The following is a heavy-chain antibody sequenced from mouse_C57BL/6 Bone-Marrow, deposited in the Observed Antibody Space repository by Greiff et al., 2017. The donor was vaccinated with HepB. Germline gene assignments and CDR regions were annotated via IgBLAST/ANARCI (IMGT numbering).Heavy chain of an antibody. Sequence: QVQLKQSGAELARPGASVKLSCKASGYTFTSYGISWVKQRTGQGLEWIGEIYPRSGNTYYNEKFKGKATLTADKTSSTAYMELRSLTSEDSAVYFCARKTTVTSYAMDYWGQGTSVTVSS. CDR2: IYPRSGNT. CDR3: ARKTTVTSYAMDY. V-gene: IGHV1-81*01. D-gene: IGHD1-1*01. CDR1: GYTFTSYG. J-gene: IGHJ4*01.